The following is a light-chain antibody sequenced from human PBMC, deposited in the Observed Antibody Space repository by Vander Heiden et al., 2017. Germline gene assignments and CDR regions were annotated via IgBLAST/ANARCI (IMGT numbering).Light chain of an antibody. CDR2: DVS. V-gene: IGLV2-14*03. Sequence: QSALPQPASVSGSPGPSITISCTGTSSDVGGYNYVSWYQQHPGKAPKLMVFDVSNRPSGVSNRFSGSKSGDTASLTISGLQADDEADYYCSSYRSSSSTPYVFGTGTKVTVL. CDR3: SSYRSSSSTPYV. CDR1: SSDVGGYNY. J-gene: IGLJ1*01.